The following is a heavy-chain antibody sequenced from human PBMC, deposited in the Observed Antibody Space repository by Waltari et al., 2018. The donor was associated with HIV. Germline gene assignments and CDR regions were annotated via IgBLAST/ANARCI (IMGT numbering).Heavy chain of an antibody. J-gene: IGHJ4*02. V-gene: IGHV4-34*01. D-gene: IGHD5-12*01. CDR3: ARVATVY. Sequence: QVQLQQWGAGLLKPSETMSLTCAVYGGSFSGHYWSWIRQPPGKGLEWIGEINHSGITNYNPSLKSRVTISVDTSKNQFSLKLSSVTAADTAVYYCARVATVYWGQGTLVTVSS. CDR1: GGSFSGHY. CDR2: INHSGIT.